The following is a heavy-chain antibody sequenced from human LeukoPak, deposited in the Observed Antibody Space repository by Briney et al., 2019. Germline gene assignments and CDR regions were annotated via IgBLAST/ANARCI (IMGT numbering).Heavy chain of an antibody. V-gene: IGHV3-7*01. CDR1: GFTFSNYW. Sequence: PGGSLRLSCAAYGFTFSNYWMNWVRQAPGKGLEWVANINQDGSEKYYVDSVKGRFTISRDNAKNSLYLQMNSLRAEDTAMYYCARGLAFAYWGQGTLVTVSP. D-gene: IGHD3-16*01. J-gene: IGHJ4*02. CDR3: ARGLAFAY. CDR2: INQDGSEK.